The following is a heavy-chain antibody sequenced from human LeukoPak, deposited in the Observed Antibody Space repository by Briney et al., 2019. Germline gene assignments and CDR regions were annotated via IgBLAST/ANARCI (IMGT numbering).Heavy chain of an antibody. CDR2: ISVSTGNT. J-gene: IGHJ4*02. D-gene: IGHD4/OR15-4a*01. Sequence: ASVKVSCKAFGYSFASYGMSWVRQAPGQRLEWLAWISVSTGNTQYAQKLQGRVTLTTDTSTSTAYMELRSLRSDDTAVYYCARELWVNSYGADYWGQGTLVTVSS. V-gene: IGHV1-18*01. CDR1: GYSFASYG. CDR3: ARELWVNSYGADY.